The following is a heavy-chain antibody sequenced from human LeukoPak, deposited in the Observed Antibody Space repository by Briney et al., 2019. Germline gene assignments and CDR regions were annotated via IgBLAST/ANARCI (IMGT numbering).Heavy chain of an antibody. D-gene: IGHD6-19*01. CDR2: IRPSGDNT. CDR3: ARVAGWHWFDP. V-gene: IGHV3-23*01. CDR1: GFTFSSYD. Sequence: GGALRLSCAASGFTFSSYDMTWVRQAPGRGLEWVSSIRPSGDNTYYGDSVKGRFTISRDNSKNTVYLQMNNMRVDDTAVYYCARVAGWHWFDPWGQGTLITVSS. J-gene: IGHJ5*02.